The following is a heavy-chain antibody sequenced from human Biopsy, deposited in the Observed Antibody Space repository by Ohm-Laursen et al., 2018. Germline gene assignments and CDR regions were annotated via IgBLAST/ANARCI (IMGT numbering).Heavy chain of an antibody. Sequence: SLRLSCTASGFTFSRTWMSWVRQAPGKGLEWVSVLSGSGGTTYYADSVKGRFTISRDNSKNTLYLQMNSLTAEDTAVYYCAKTFHGSSFLYDYWGQGTLVTVSS. CDR2: LSGSGGTT. CDR1: GFTFSRTW. J-gene: IGHJ4*02. V-gene: IGHV3-23*01. D-gene: IGHD2-15*01. CDR3: AKTFHGSSFLYDY.